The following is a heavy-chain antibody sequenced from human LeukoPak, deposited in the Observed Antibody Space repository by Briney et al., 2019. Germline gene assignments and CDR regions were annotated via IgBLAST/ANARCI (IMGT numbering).Heavy chain of an antibody. CDR2: IYVSGRI. Sequence: SETLSLTCSVSGGSISNLYLSWIRQPAGKGLEWIGRIYVSGRIDYNPSLRSRVTMSVDTSKNQLSLRVRSVTAADTGVYYCARDSGPTGEVKFDPWGQGTLVTVSS. J-gene: IGHJ5*02. D-gene: IGHD3-16*01. V-gene: IGHV4-4*07. CDR3: ARDSGPTGEVKFDP. CDR1: GGSISNLY.